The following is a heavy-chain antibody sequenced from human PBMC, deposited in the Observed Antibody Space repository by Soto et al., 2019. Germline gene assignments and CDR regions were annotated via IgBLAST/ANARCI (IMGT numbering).Heavy chain of an antibody. Sequence: QVQLQQWGAGLLKPSETLSLTCAVYGGSFIDYYWSWIRQPPGKGLEWIGEINHSEFTNSDPSLKSRVTLSVDTSKNQFSLTLSSVTAADTAVYYCARGRAPSGTYHRPYVDSWGQGTLVTVSS. J-gene: IGHJ4*02. V-gene: IGHV4-34*01. CDR3: ARGRAPSGTYHRPYVDS. D-gene: IGHD1-26*01. CDR2: INHSEFT. CDR1: GGSFIDYY.